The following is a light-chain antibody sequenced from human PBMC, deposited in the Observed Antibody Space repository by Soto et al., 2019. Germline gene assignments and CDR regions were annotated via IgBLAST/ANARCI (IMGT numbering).Light chain of an antibody. CDR1: QSVSTK. Sequence: ETVMTQSPATLSVSPGERATLSCRASQSVSTKLAWYQQRPGQAPRLLIYGASTRATGIPARFSGSGSGTEFTLTVSSLQSEDFAVYYCQQYDDWPPITFGQGTRLEIK. CDR2: GAS. CDR3: QQYDDWPPIT. J-gene: IGKJ5*01. V-gene: IGKV3D-15*01.